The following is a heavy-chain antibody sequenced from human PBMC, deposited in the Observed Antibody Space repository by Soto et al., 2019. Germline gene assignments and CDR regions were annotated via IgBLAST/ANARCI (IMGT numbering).Heavy chain of an antibody. D-gene: IGHD4-17*01. CDR2: IKWDASEK. Sequence: GGSLRLSCAASGFTFGYYWMSWVRQAPGKGLEWLATIKWDASEKKYVDSVKGRFTMSRDNAKNSAYLQMDSLRAEDTGVYSCARGVRLHFDKWGQGTLVTVSS. CDR3: ARGVRLHFDK. CDR1: GFTFGYYW. V-gene: IGHV3-7*01. J-gene: IGHJ4*02.